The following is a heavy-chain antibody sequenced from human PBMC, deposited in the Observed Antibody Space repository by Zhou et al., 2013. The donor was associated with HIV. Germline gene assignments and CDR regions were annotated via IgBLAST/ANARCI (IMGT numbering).Heavy chain of an antibody. CDR2: INPSGGST. D-gene: IGHD6-19*01. CDR1: GYTFTSYY. Sequence: QVQLVQSGAEVKKPGASVKVSCKASGYTFTSYYMHWVRQAPGQGLEWMGIINPSGGSTSYAQKFQGRVTMTRDTSTSTVYMELSSLRSEDTAVYYCAAPDEAVAGPYYYYYYGMDVWGQGTTVTVSS. CDR3: AAPDEAVAGPYYYYYYGMDV. V-gene: IGHV1-46*01. J-gene: IGHJ6*02.